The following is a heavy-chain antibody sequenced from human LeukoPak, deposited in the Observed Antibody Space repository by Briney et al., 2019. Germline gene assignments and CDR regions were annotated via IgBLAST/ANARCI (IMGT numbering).Heavy chain of an antibody. CDR3: AKDDSLWSSGYGVDY. D-gene: IGHD3-22*01. CDR1: GFTFSSYG. Sequence: PGGSLRLSCAASGFTFSSYGMHWVRQAPGKGLEWVAVIWYDGSNKYYADSVKGRFIISRDNSKNTLYLQMNSLRAEDTAVYYCAKDDSLWSSGYGVDYWGQGTLVTVSS. J-gene: IGHJ4*02. CDR2: IWYDGSNK. V-gene: IGHV3-33*06.